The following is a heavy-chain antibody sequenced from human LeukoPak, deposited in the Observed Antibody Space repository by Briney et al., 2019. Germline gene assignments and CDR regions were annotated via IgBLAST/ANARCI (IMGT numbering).Heavy chain of an antibody. J-gene: IGHJ4*02. Sequence: ASVKVSYKASGYTFTSYYMHWVRQAPGQGLEWMGIINPSGGSTSYAQKFQGRVTMTRDTSTSTVYMELSSLRSEDTAVYYCARADFMVATDYWGQGTLVTVSS. CDR2: INPSGGST. CDR3: ARADFMVATDY. CDR1: GYTFTSYY. V-gene: IGHV1-46*01. D-gene: IGHD5-12*01.